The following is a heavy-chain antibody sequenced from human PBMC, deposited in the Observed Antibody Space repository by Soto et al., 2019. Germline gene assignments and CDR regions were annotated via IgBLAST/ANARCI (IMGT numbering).Heavy chain of an antibody. V-gene: IGHV1-69*13. CDR3: AAVGRGYYGRGYYFDY. D-gene: IGHD3-3*01. Sequence: ASVKVSCKASGGTFSNFAISWVRQAPGQGLEWMGGTIPMFGTTKFAHKFQGRVTINADESTSTAYMELSSLTSDDTAMYYCAAVGRGYYGRGYYFDYWGQGTLVTVSS. J-gene: IGHJ4*02. CDR1: GGTFSNFA. CDR2: TIPMFGTT.